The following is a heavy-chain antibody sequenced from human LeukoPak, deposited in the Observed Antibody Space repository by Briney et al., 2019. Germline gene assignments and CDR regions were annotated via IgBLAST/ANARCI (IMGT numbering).Heavy chain of an antibody. CDR2: IYYSGST. CDR3: ARGLTYGSGKPYSP. V-gene: IGHV4-31*03. D-gene: IGHD3-10*01. CDR1: GGSISSGGYY. J-gene: IGHJ5*02. Sequence: PSETLSLTCTVSGGSISSGGYYWSWVRQHPGKGLEWIGYIYYSGSTYYNPSLKSRVTISVDTSKNQFSLKLSSVTAADTAVYYCARGLTYGSGKPYSPWGQGTLVTVSS.